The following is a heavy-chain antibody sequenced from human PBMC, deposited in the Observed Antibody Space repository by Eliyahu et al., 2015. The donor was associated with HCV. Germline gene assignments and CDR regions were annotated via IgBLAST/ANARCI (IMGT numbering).Heavy chain of an antibody. CDR3: ARLFDNTFDS. CDR1: GFXFDXYW. Sequence: EVQLVESGGGLVQPGGSLRLSCVASGFXFDXYWMTWVRQAPGKGLEWVANICPVGNEKYYVDSVKGRFTISRDNAKNSLYLQMNSLRAEDTAVYYCARLFDNTFDSWGQGTLVTVSS. V-gene: IGHV3-7*01. CDR2: ICPVGNEK. J-gene: IGHJ4*02. D-gene: IGHD3-9*01.